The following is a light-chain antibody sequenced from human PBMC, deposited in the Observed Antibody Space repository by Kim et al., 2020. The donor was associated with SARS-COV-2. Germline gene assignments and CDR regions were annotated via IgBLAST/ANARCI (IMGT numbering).Light chain of an antibody. J-gene: IGKJ2*01. CDR1: QSVRSN. V-gene: IGKV3-15*01. CDR2: VAS. Sequence: SPGESAPLSCRASQSVRSNLAWYQQRPGQTPRLLIYVASTRATGIPARFSGSGSGTEFTLTISSLQSEDFAVYYCQQYNKWPPMYTFGQGTKLEI. CDR3: QQYNKWPPMYT.